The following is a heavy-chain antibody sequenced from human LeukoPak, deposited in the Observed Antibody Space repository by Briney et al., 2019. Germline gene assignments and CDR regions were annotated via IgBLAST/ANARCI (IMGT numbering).Heavy chain of an antibody. CDR1: GASISSYY. CDR3: ARHQGDSNWVGH. V-gene: IGHV4-59*08. J-gene: IGHJ5*02. CDR2: ISYIGST. D-gene: IGHD3-16*01. Sequence: TSETLSLTCTVSGASISSYYWTWIRQPPGKGLEWIGYISYIGSTNYNPSLESRVTISVDTSKSQFSLKLSSVTAADTAVYYCARHQGDSNWVGHWGQGTLVTVSS.